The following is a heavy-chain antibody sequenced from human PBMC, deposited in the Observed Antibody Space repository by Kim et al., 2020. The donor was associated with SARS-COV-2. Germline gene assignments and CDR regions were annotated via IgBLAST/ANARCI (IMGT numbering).Heavy chain of an antibody. J-gene: IGHJ5*02. CDR1: GGSISSYY. D-gene: IGHD4-4*01. CDR2: IYYSGST. CDR3: ARGLRVRTVTTILGWFDP. V-gene: IGHV4-59*01. Sequence: SETLSLTCTVSGGSISSYYWSWIRQPPGKGLEWIGYIYYSGSTNYNPSLKSRVTISVDTSKNQFSLKLSSVTAADTAVYYCARGLRVRTVTTILGWFDPWGQGTLVTVSS.